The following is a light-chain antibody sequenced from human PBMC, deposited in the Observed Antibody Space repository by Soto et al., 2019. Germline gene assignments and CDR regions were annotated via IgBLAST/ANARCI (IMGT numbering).Light chain of an antibody. CDR3: QQYGSSPIT. CDR2: GAS. J-gene: IGKJ5*01. CDR1: QSVSGSY. Sequence: EVVLTQSPATLYLSPGERATLSCRASQSVSGSYLAWYQQKPGQAPRLLIYGASSRATGIPDRFSGSGSGTDFTLTISRLEPEDFAVYYCQQYGSSPITFGQGTRLEIK. V-gene: IGKV3-20*01.